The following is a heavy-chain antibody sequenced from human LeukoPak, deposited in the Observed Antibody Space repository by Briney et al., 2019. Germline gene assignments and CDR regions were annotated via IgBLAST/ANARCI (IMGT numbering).Heavy chain of an antibody. J-gene: IGHJ3*02. V-gene: IGHV4-34*01. Sequence: PSETLSLTCAVYGGSFSGYYWSWIRQPPGKGLEWIGEINHSGSTNHNPSLKSRVTISVDTSKNQFSLKLSSVTAADTAVYYCARGGMQQLVLNFRGAFDIWGQGTMVTVSS. CDR1: GGSFSGYY. CDR3: ARGGMQQLVLNFRGAFDI. CDR2: INHSGST. D-gene: IGHD6-13*01.